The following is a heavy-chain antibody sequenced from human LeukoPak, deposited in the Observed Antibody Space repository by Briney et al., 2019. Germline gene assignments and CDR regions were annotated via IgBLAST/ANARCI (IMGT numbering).Heavy chain of an antibody. J-gene: IGHJ3*02. CDR2: KKRYGTQK. CDR3: ARDPTVTNVHDAFDM. D-gene: IGHD4-17*01. CDR1: GFTLSNFW. V-gene: IGHV3-7*05. Sequence: PGGSLRLSCAAPGFTLSNFWMNWVPQAPGKGVEWVAIKKRYGTQKHYVDSVKGRITTSRNNTKKSLYLQMNRLRAEDTADYYCARDPTVTNVHDAFDMWGQGTMVTVSS.